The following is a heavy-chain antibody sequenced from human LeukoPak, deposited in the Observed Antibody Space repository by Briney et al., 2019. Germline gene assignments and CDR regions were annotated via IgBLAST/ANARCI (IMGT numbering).Heavy chain of an antibody. CDR1: GYGFTSYW. Sequence: GESLKISCKGSGYGFTSYWIGWVRQMPGKGLEWMGIIYPGDSDTRYSPSFQGQVTISADKSISTAYLQWSSLKASDTAMYYCARQGPEYSSSSMWPYWGQGTLVTVSS. V-gene: IGHV5-51*01. CDR3: ARQGPEYSSSSMWPY. D-gene: IGHD6-6*01. CDR2: IYPGDSDT. J-gene: IGHJ4*02.